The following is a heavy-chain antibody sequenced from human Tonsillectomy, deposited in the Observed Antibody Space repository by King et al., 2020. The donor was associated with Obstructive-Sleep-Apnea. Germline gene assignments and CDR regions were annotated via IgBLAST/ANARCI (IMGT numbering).Heavy chain of an antibody. CDR1: GGSISSSY. V-gene: IGHV4-59*01. CDR3: ARDSSIFYYFDY. CDR2: ISYSGST. Sequence: VQLQESGPGLVKPSETLSLTCTVSGGSISSSYWSWFRQPPGKGLEWIGYISYSGSTKYNPSLKSPVTISVDTSKNQFSLKVRSVTAADTGVYYCARDSSIFYYFDYWGQGTLVTVSS. D-gene: IGHD6-6*01. J-gene: IGHJ4*02.